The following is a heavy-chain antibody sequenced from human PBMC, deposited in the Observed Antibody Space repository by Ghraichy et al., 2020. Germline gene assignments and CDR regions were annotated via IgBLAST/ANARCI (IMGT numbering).Heavy chain of an antibody. V-gene: IGHV3-21*01. CDR3: ARDPPGGVRGVPRGHWFDP. CDR1: GFTFSSYS. CDR2: ISSSSSYI. J-gene: IGHJ5*02. D-gene: IGHD3-10*01. Sequence: GESLNISCAASGFTFSSYSMNWVRQAPGKGLEWVSSISSSSSYIYYADSVKGRFTISRDNAKNSLYLQMNSLRAEDTAVYYCARDPPGGVRGVPRGHWFDPWGQGTLVTVSS.